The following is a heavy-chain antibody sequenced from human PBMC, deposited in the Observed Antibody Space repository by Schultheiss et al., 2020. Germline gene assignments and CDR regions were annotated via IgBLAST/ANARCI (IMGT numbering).Heavy chain of an antibody. J-gene: IGHJ4*01. CDR1: GFTFSDHY. CDR3: ARGVVVAVYYFDY. CDR2: ISPDSTTI. V-gene: IGHV3-11*01. D-gene: IGHD2-15*01. Sequence: GGSLRLACAASGFTFSDHYMTWIRQAPGKGLEWVSYISPDSTTIYYADSVTGRFTISRDNAKISLYLQMNSLRAEDTAVYYCARGVVVAVYYFDYWGQGTLVTVSS.